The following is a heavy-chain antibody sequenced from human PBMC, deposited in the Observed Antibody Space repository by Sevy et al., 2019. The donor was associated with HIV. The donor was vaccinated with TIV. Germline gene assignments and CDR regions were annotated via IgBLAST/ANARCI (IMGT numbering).Heavy chain of an antibody. D-gene: IGHD3-22*01. Sequence: GGYLRLSCAASGFTFSSYAMHWVRQAPGKGLEWVAVISYDGSNKYYADSVKGRFTISRDNSKNTLYLQMNSLRAEDTAVYYCARERDSGFSDYWGQGTLVTVSS. CDR3: ARERDSGFSDY. J-gene: IGHJ4*02. V-gene: IGHV3-30-3*01. CDR2: ISYDGSNK. CDR1: GFTFSSYA.